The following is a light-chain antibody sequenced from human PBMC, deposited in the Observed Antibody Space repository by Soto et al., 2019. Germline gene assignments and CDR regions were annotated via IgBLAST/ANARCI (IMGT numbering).Light chain of an antibody. CDR1: DVGGYNY. J-gene: IGLJ1*01. CDR3: CSYAGSYTYV. Sequence: QSVLPQPRSVSGSPGQSVTISCSDVGGYNYVSWYQQHPGKAPKLIIYDVNKRPSGVPDRFSGSQSGNTASLTISGLQAEDEADYHCCSYAGSYTYVFGTGTKVTV. V-gene: IGLV2-11*01. CDR2: DVN.